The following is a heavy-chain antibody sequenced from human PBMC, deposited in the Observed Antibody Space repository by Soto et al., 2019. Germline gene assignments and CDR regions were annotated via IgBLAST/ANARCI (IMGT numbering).Heavy chain of an antibody. CDR2: INPDGSTT. D-gene: IGHD7-27*01. Sequence: EVPLVESGGGLVQPGGSLRLSCAASGFTFSSYWVHWVRQVPGKGLVWVSRINPDGSTTSYANSVKGRFTTSRDNAKNTLFLQMNSLTDEDTAVYYCARDLFPQTGSYLDSWGQGTLVTVSS. V-gene: IGHV3-74*03. J-gene: IGHJ4*02. CDR1: GFTFSSYW. CDR3: ARDLFPQTGSYLDS.